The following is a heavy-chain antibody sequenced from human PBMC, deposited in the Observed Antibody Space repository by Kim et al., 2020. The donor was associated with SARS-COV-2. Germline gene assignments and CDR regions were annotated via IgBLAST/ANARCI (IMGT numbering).Heavy chain of an antibody. D-gene: IGHD1-1*01. CDR1: GFTFSDSA. CDR3: TRDPGTTLAFWDAFD. V-gene: IGHV3-73*01. CDR2: IRSKVNGYAT. Sequence: GGSLRLSCGASGFTFSDSAMHWVRRASGKGLEWVGRIRSKVNGYATAYSASVRGRFTISRDYSRNTAYLQMNSLKTEDTAVYYCTRDPGTTLAFWDAFD. J-gene: IGHJ3*02.